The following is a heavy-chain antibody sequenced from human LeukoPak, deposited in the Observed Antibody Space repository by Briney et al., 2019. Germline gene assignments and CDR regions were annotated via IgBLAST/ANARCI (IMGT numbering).Heavy chain of an antibody. CDR1: GFTFSNAW. D-gene: IGHD5-12*01. V-gene: IGHV3-15*01. CDR3: TTVGLWYSGDEASDY. J-gene: IGHJ4*02. CDR2: IKSETDGGTT. Sequence: PGGSLRLPCAASGFTFSNAWMRWIRQAPGKGLEWVGRIKSETDGGTTDYSTPVKGRFTISRDDSKNTLYLQMNSLKTEDTAVYCCTTVGLWYSGDEASDYWGQGTLVTVSS.